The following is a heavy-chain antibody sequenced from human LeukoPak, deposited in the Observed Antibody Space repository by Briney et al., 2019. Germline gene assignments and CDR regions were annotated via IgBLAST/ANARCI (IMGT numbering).Heavy chain of an antibody. D-gene: IGHD3-9*01. CDR1: GFTFSSYS. CDR2: ISSSSSCI. CDR3: ARDSDWDDAFDI. J-gene: IGHJ3*02. Sequence: EPGGSLRLSCAASGFTFSSYSTNWVRQAPGKGLEWVSPISSSSSCIYYADSVKGRFTISRDNAKNSLYLQMNSLRAEDTAVYYCARDSDWDDAFDIWGQGTMVTVSS. V-gene: IGHV3-21*01.